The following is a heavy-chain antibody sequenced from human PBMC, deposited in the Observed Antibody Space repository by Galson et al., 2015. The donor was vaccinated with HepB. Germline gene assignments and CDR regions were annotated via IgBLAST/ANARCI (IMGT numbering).Heavy chain of an antibody. J-gene: IGHJ5*02. CDR3: ARGNYYDKDWFDL. CDR2: ISWDGGSK. CDR1: GFTFDEYT. Sequence: SLRLSCAASGFTFDEYTIHWVRQPPGKGLEWVSLISWDGGSKYYADSVKGRITISRDNTKNSLYLQMSSLRTEDSALYYCARGNYYDKDWFDLWGQGTLVTVSS. V-gene: IGHV3-43*01. D-gene: IGHD3-16*01.